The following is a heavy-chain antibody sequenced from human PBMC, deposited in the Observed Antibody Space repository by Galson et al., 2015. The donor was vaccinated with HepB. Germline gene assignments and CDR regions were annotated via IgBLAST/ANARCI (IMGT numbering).Heavy chain of an antibody. D-gene: IGHD3-22*01. V-gene: IGHV1-69*04. CDR1: GGTFSSYA. J-gene: IGHJ2*01. CDR3: ARGRDDSSGYWGEYFDL. Sequence: SVKVSCKASGGTFSSYAISWVRQAPGQGLEWMGRIIPILGIANYAQKFQGRVTITADKSTSAAYMELSSLRSEDTAVYYCARGRDDSSGYWGEYFDLWGRGTLVTVSS. CDR2: IIPILGIA.